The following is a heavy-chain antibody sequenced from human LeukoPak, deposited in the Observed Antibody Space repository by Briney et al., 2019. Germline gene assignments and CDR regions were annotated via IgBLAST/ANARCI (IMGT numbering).Heavy chain of an antibody. D-gene: IGHD1-26*01. V-gene: IGHV3-64*04. Sequence: GGSLRLSCSASGFTFSSFAMHWVRQAPGKGLEYVAAITTNGGSTYYADSVKGRFTISRDNAKNSLYLQMNSLRAEDTAVYYCASTLGSGSSYAFDIWGQGTMVTVSS. CDR1: GFTFSSFA. CDR2: ITTNGGST. CDR3: ASTLGSGSSYAFDI. J-gene: IGHJ3*02.